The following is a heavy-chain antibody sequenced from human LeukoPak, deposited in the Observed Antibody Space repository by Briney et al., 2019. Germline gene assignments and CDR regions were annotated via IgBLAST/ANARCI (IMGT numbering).Heavy chain of an antibody. D-gene: IGHD3-16*01. Sequence: SETLSLTCAVYGGSFSGYYWSWIRQPPGKGLEWIGEINHSGSTNYNPSLKSRVTISVDTSKNQFSLKLSSVTAADTAVYYCARGRVGYDYVWGSLYSPYFDYWGQGTLVTVSS. J-gene: IGHJ4*02. CDR1: GGSFSGYY. CDR2: INHSGST. V-gene: IGHV4-34*01. CDR3: ARGRVGYDYVWGSLYSPYFDY.